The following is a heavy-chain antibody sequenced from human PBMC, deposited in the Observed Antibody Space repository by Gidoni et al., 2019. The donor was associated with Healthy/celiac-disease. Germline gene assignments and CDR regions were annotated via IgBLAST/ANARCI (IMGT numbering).Heavy chain of an antibody. J-gene: IGHJ6*03. CDR3: ARGDTSIAARPGYYYYYYMDV. D-gene: IGHD6-6*01. V-gene: IGHV1-46*01. CDR2: INPSGGST. CDR1: GYTFTSYY. Sequence: QVQLVQSGAEVKKPGASVKVSCKASGYTFTSYYMHWVRQAPGQGLEWMGIINPSGGSTSYAQKFQGRVTMTRDTSTSTVYMELSSLRSEDTAVYYCARGDTSIAARPGYYYYYYMDVWGKGTTVTVSS.